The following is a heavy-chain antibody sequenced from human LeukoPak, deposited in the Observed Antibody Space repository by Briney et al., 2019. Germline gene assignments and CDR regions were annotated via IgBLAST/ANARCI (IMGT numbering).Heavy chain of an antibody. CDR2: ISGSGSNT. D-gene: IGHD3-16*01. V-gene: IGHV3-23*01. J-gene: IGHJ4*02. CDR1: GFTFANYA. CDR3: AKERGISYTYEFDY. Sequence: GGSLRLSCAASGFTFANYAMTWVRQAPGKGLDWVSLISGSGSNTYYTDSEQGRFTISRDNSRNTLYLQMSSLRAEDTAIYYCAKERGISYTYEFDYWGQGALVTVSS.